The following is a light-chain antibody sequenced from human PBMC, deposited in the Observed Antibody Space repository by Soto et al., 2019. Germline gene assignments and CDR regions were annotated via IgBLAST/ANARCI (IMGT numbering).Light chain of an antibody. Sequence: ILVTHSPGTLSLSPGEIATLSCRASQSVSNNYLAWYQQKPGQAPRLLIYGASNRATGIPDRFSGSGSGTDFTLTISRLETEDFAVYYCQQYGSSGTFGQGTKVDIK. CDR2: GAS. CDR1: QSVSNNY. J-gene: IGKJ1*01. CDR3: QQYGSSGT. V-gene: IGKV3-20*01.